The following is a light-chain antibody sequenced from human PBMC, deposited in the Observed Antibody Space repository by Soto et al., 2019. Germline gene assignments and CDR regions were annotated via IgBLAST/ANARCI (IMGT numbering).Light chain of an antibody. Sequence: DIQMTQSPSTLSASVGDRVSINCRASQSISAWLAWYQQKPGKAPRLLIYKASTLASGVPSRFSGSGGGTGFILTISSLQSEDFAVYYCQQYKDWPPLTFGQGTRLEIK. CDR1: QSISAW. J-gene: IGKJ5*01. CDR2: KAS. CDR3: QQYKDWPPLT. V-gene: IGKV1-5*03.